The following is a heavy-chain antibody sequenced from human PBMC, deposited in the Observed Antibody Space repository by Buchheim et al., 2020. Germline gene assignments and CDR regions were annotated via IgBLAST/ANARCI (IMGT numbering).Heavy chain of an antibody. CDR1: GGTFSSYA. D-gene: IGHD2-15*01. V-gene: IGHV1-69*06. CDR2: IIPIFGTA. Sequence: QVQLVQSGAEVKKPGSSVKVSCKVSGGTFSSYAISWVRQAPGQGLEWMGGIIPIFGTASYAQKFQGRVTITADKSTSTAYMELSSLRSEDTAVYYCARGGRYCSGGSCYSNVYYYYYMDVWGKGTT. J-gene: IGHJ6*03. CDR3: ARGGRYCSGGSCYSNVYYYYYMDV.